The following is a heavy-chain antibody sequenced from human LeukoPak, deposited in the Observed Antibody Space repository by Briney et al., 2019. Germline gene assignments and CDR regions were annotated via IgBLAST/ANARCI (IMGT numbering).Heavy chain of an antibody. CDR1: QFKFDTLA. CDR3: ARSTDGSAHFDY. CDR2: INSDGLSP. Sequence: GGSLTLSCSASQFKFDTLAMHWFRQTPGKGLEYVSGINSDGLSPYYANSVKGGFTISRDNAKNTLYLKIGSLKTEDMAVYYCARSTDGSAHFDYWGQGTLVTVFS. V-gene: IGHV3-64*01. D-gene: IGHD1-1*01. J-gene: IGHJ4*02.